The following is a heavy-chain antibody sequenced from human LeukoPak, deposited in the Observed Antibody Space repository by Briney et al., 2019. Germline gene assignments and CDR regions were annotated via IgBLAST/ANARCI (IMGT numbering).Heavy chain of an antibody. V-gene: IGHV7-4-1*02. CDR3: ARDHLPDYYDSSPPGN. D-gene: IGHD3-22*01. CDR1: GYTFTSYA. CDR2: INTNTGNP. J-gene: IGHJ4*02. Sequence: GASVKVSCKASGYTFTSYAMNWVRQAPGQGLEWMGWINTNTGNPTYAQGFTGRFVFSLDTSVSTAYLQISSLKAEDTAVYYCARDHLPDYYDSSPPGNWGQGTLVTVSS.